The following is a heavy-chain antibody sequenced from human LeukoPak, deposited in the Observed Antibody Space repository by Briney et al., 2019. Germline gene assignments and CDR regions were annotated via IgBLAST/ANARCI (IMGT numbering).Heavy chain of an antibody. J-gene: IGHJ4*02. CDR2: ISAYNGNT. CDR1: GYTFTSYG. D-gene: IGHD3-10*01. V-gene: IGHV1-18*01. CDR3: ARVEPVLLWFGELLPGAI. Sequence: ASVKVSCKASGYTFTSYGISWVRQAPGQGLEWMGWISAYNGNTNYAQKLRGRVTMTTDTSTSTAYMELRSLRSDDTAVYYCARVEPVLLWFGELLPGAIWGQGTLVTVSS.